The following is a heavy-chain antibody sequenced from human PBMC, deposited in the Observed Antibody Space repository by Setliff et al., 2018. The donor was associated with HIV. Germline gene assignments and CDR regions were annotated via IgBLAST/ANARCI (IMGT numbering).Heavy chain of an antibody. CDR1: GFIFSSYA. D-gene: IGHD4-4*01. Sequence: PGGSLRLSCAASGFIFSSYAMNWVRQAPGKGLEWVSAISGSGSVTYYADSVKGRFTISRDNSRNTLYLQMSSLGAEDTAVYYCAKGGSNYGFYYYMDVWGKGTTVTVSS. V-gene: IGHV3-23*01. J-gene: IGHJ6*03. CDR3: AKGGSNYGFYYYMDV. CDR2: ISGSGSVT.